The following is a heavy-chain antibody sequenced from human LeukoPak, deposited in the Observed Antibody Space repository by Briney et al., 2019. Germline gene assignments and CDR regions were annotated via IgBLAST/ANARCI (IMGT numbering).Heavy chain of an antibody. CDR2: ISSSGSTI. J-gene: IGHJ6*03. CDR3: ARGGADFLYYYMDV. CDR1: GFTFSSYE. D-gene: IGHD3-3*01. Sequence: GSLRLSCAASGFTFSSYEMNWVRQAPGKGLEWVSYISSSGSTIYYADSVKGRFTISRDNAKNSLYLQMNSLRAEDTAVYYCARGGADFLYYYMDVWGKGTTVTVSS. V-gene: IGHV3-48*03.